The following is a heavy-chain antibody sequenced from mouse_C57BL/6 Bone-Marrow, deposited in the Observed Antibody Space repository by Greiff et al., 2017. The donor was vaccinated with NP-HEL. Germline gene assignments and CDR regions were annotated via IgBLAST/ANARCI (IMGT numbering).Heavy chain of an antibody. Sequence: VQLQQSGPVLVKPGASVKMSCKASGYTFTDYYMNWVKQSHGKSLEWIGVINPYNGGTSYNQKFKGKATLTVDKSSSTAYMELNSLTSEDSAVYYCARELRWFAYWGQGTLVTVSA. J-gene: IGHJ3*01. D-gene: IGHD2-4*01. CDR2: INPYNGGT. CDR3: ARELRWFAY. CDR1: GYTFTDYY. V-gene: IGHV1-19*01.